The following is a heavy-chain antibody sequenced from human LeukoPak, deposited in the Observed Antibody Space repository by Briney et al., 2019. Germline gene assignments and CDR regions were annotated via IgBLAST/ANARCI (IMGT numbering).Heavy chain of an antibody. V-gene: IGHV3-23*01. CDR1: GFTFSSYA. CDR2: ISGSGGST. J-gene: IGHJ4*02. D-gene: IGHD6-13*01. CDR3: ARPSTSGIAAAGLKY. Sequence: GGSLRLSCAASGFTFSSYAMSWVRQAPGKGLEWVSGISGSGGSTYYADSVNGRFTISRDNSKNTLYLQMNSLRAEDTAVYYCARPSTSGIAAAGLKYWGQGTLVTVSS.